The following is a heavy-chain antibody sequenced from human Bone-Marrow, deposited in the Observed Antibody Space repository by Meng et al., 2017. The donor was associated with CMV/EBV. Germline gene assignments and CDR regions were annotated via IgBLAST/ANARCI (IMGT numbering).Heavy chain of an antibody. D-gene: IGHD6-6*01. J-gene: IGHJ6*02. CDR3: ARVRIAAALARGYGMDV. V-gene: IGHV4-34*01. CDR1: GGSFSGYY. Sequence: SEPLSLTCAVYGGSFSGYYWSWIRQPPGKGLEWIGEINHSGSTNYNPSLKSRVTISVDTSKNQFSLKLSSVTAADTAVYYCARVRIAAALARGYGMDVWGQGTTVTVS. CDR2: INHSGST.